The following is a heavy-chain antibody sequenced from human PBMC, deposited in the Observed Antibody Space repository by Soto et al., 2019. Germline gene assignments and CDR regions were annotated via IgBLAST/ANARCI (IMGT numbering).Heavy chain of an antibody. V-gene: IGHV3-74*01. CDR1: GFTFSNYW. CDR3: ARELGGYARH. J-gene: IGHJ4*02. D-gene: IGHD3-16*01. Sequence: EVQLVESGGGLVQPGGSLRLSCAASGFTFSNYWMHWVRQAPGKGPVWVSRINTDGSTTNYADSVKGRFTISREHATNTLYLQPDRQGAEETAVYYCARELGGYARHWGQGTLVTVSS. CDR2: INTDGSTT.